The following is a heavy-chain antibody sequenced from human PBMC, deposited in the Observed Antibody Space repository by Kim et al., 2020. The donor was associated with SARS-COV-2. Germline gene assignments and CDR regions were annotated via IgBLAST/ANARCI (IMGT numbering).Heavy chain of an antibody. CDR3: ARDRASPPMVRGVISSLGY. V-gene: IGHV1-3*01. J-gene: IGHJ4*02. Sequence: ASVKVSCKASGYTFTSYAMHWVRQAPGQRLEWMGWINAGNGNTKYSQKFQGRVTITRDTSASTAYMELSSLRSEDTAVYYCARDRASPPMVRGVISSLGYWGQGTLVTVSS. CDR2: INAGNGNT. D-gene: IGHD3-10*01. CDR1: GYTFTSYA.